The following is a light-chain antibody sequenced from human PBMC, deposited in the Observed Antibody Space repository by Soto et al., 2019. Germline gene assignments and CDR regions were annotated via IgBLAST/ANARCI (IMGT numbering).Light chain of an antibody. J-gene: IGLJ2*01. CDR3: QSYDGDDHVV. Sequence: NFMLTQPHSVSESPGKMVTISCTRSSGSIASNSVQWYQQRPGSAPTTVIYGDTQRPSGVPDRFSGSIDSSSNSASLTISGLKTEDEADFYCQSYDGDDHVVFGGGTKVTVL. V-gene: IGLV6-57*04. CDR1: SGSIASNS. CDR2: GDT.